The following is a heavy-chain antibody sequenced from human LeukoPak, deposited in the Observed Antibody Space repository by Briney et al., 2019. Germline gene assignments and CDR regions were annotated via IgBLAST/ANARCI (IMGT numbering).Heavy chain of an antibody. V-gene: IGHV1-46*01. CDR1: GYTFTNYY. Sequence: ASVKVSCKASGYTFTNYYMHWVRQAPGQGLEWMGIINPSGGSTNYAQKFQGRVTMTRDTSTSTVYMELSSLRSEDTAVYYCARDGWRDYYDSSGYYSRWGQGTLVTVSS. CDR2: INPSGGST. CDR3: ARDGWRDYYDSSGYYSR. D-gene: IGHD3-22*01. J-gene: IGHJ4*02.